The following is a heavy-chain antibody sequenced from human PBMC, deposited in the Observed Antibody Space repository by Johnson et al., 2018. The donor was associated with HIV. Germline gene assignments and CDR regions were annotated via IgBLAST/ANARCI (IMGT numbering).Heavy chain of an antibody. V-gene: IGHV3-NL1*01. CDR1: GFTFSTYG. D-gene: IGHD5-24*01. J-gene: IGHJ3*02. CDR2: IYSGGST. CDR3: TIWRWGWAGQEALDI. Sequence: QVQLVESGGGVVQPGRSLRLSCAASGFTFSTYGMHWVRQAPGKGLEWVAVIYSGGSTYYADSVKGRFSISRDTSKNTLDLQMNSLRAEDTAVYYCTIWRWGWAGQEALDIWGPGTMVTVSS.